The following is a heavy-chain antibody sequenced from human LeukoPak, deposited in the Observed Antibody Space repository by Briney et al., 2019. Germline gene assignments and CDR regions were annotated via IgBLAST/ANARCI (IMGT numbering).Heavy chain of an antibody. CDR2: ISAYNGNT. V-gene: IGHV1-18*01. J-gene: IGHJ6*03. D-gene: IGHD2-2*01. Sequence: VASVKVSCKASGYTFTSYGISWVRQAPGQGLEWMGWISAYNGNTNYAQKLQGRVTMTTDTSTSTAYMELRSLRSDDTAVYYCARDDCSSLCYYYYMDVWGKGTTVTVSS. CDR3: ARDDCSSLCYYYYMDV. CDR1: GYTFTSYG.